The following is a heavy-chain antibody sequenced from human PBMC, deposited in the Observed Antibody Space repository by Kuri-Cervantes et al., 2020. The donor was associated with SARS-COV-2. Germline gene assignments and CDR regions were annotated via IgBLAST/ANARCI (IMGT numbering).Heavy chain of an antibody. V-gene: IGHV1-18*04. CDR2: ISAHSGST. CDR3: ARVGYCTNGVCYGRGAFDI. Sequence: ASVKVSCKASGYTFTRYAFTWVRQAPGQGLEWMGWISAHSGSTNYGQKFQGRATMTTDTSTSTAYMELSSLRSEDTAVYYCARVGYCTNGVCYGRGAFDIWGQGTMVTVSS. D-gene: IGHD2-8*01. J-gene: IGHJ3*02. CDR1: GYTFTRYA.